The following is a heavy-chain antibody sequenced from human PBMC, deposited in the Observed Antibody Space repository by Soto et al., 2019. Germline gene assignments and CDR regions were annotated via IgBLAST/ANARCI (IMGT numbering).Heavy chain of an antibody. Sequence: EVQLVESGGGLIQPGGSLRLSCAASGLTVSSNYMSWVRQAPGKGLEWVSFIYSDGRTYYADSVKGRFVISRDNSKNTLYLQMNRLRAEDTAVYYCASDHGGYGGASDIWGQGTMVTVSS. CDR2: IYSDGRT. D-gene: IGHD5-12*01. V-gene: IGHV3-53*01. CDR3: ASDHGGYGGASDI. J-gene: IGHJ3*02. CDR1: GLTVSSNY.